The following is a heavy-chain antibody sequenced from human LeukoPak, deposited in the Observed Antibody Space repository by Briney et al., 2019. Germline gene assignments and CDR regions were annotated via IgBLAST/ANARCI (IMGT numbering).Heavy chain of an antibody. CDR2: IYYSGST. D-gene: IGHD2-21*02. Sequence: SETLSLTCTVSGGYISSYYWSWIRQPPGKGLEWIGYIYYSGSTNYNPSLKSRVTISVDTSKNQFSLKLSSVTAADTAVYYCAREVVVTAMNYMDVWGKGTTVTVSS. CDR3: AREVVVTAMNYMDV. V-gene: IGHV4-59*01. J-gene: IGHJ6*03. CDR1: GGYISSYY.